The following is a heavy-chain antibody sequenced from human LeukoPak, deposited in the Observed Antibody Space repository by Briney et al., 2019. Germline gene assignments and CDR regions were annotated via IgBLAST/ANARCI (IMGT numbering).Heavy chain of an antibody. V-gene: IGHV3-11*01. J-gene: IGHJ4*02. Sequence: GGSLRLSCVASGFTFSSYAMSWIRQAPGKGLEWVSYISSSGSTIYYADSVKGRFTISRDNAKNSLYLQMNSLRAEDTAVYYCARVGLRNTVNDYWGQGTLVTVSS. CDR2: ISSSGSTI. CDR1: GFTFSSYA. CDR3: ARVGLRNTVNDY. D-gene: IGHD4-11*01.